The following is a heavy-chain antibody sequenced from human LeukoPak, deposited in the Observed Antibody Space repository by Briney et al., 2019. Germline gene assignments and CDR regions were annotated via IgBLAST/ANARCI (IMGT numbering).Heavy chain of an antibody. CDR1: GGSISSSTYY. V-gene: IGHV4-39*01. CDR3: ERARYYYYYMDV. CDR2: IYYSGTT. Sequence: SETLSLTCTVSGGSISSSTYYWGWIRQPPGKGLEWIGSIYYSGTTYYNPSLKSRVTISVDTSKNQFSLRLTSVTAADTAVYYCERARYYYYYMDVWGKGTTVTVSS. J-gene: IGHJ6*03.